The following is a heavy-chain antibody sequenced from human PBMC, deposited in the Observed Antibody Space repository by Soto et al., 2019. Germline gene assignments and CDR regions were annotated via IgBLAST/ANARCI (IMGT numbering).Heavy chain of an antibody. J-gene: IGHJ4*02. V-gene: IGHV1-18*01. Sequence: QVHLVQCGVEVKKPGASVKVSCKASGYNLINYGITWVRQAPGQGLEWMGWIRVHKGNTNYAQKFQGRVTMTTDTSTSTAYMELRSLRPDDTAVYYCVIDLDGSGSYYTDYWGPGTLVIVSS. CDR3: VIDLDGSGSYYTDY. D-gene: IGHD3-10*01. CDR1: GYNLINYG. CDR2: IRVHKGNT.